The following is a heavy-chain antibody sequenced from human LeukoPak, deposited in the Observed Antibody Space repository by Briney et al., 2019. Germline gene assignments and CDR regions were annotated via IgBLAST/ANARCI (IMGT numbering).Heavy chain of an antibody. CDR3: ATYRQVLLPFES. D-gene: IGHD2-8*02. CDR2: ISSSSSTI. J-gene: IGHJ4*02. V-gene: IGHV3-48*01. Sequence: GGSLRLSCAASGFTFSSFAMTWVRQAPGKGLEWVSYISSSSSTIYYADSVKGRFTISRDNAKSTLSLQMNSLRVEDTAIYYCATYRQVLLPFESWGQGTLVTVSS. CDR1: GFTFSSFA.